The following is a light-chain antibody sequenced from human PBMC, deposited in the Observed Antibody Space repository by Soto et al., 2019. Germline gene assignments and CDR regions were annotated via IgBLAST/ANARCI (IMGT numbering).Light chain of an antibody. V-gene: IGKV3-15*01. Sequence: EIVITQSPATLSVSPGERAALSCRASQSISNLLAWYQQKPGQAPRLLMYGASTRATGFPDRFSGSGSGTEFTLTIRSLHSEDFAVYYCQQYYDWPITFGQGTRLEIK. CDR2: GAS. CDR3: QQYYDWPIT. CDR1: QSISNL. J-gene: IGKJ5*01.